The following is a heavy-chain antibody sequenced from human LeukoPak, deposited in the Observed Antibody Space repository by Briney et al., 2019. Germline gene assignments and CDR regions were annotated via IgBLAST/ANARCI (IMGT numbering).Heavy chain of an antibody. CDR2: VNHSGST. Sequence: SETLSLTCAVYGGSFSGYYWSWIRQPPGKGLEWIGEVNHSGSTNYNPSLKSRVTISVDTSKNQFSLKLSSVTAADTAVYYCARVLYDIAVVPRNWFDPWGQGTLVTVSS. CDR3: ARVLYDIAVVPRNWFDP. J-gene: IGHJ5*02. CDR1: GGSFSGYY. V-gene: IGHV4-34*01. D-gene: IGHD2-2*01.